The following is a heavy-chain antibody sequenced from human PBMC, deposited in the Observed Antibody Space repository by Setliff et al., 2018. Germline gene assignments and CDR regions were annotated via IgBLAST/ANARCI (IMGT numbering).Heavy chain of an antibody. CDR2: IYTSGST. J-gene: IGHJ6*03. Sequence: PSETLSLTCTVSDDSISSRHYYWSWIRQPAGKGLEWIGHIYTSGSTNYNPSLKSRVTISVDTSKNQFSLKLSSVTAADTAVYYCARPTAYDFWSGYPARGYYMDVWGKGTTVTVSS. D-gene: IGHD3-3*01. V-gene: IGHV4-61*09. CDR3: ARPTAYDFWSGYPARGYYMDV. CDR1: DDSISSRHYY.